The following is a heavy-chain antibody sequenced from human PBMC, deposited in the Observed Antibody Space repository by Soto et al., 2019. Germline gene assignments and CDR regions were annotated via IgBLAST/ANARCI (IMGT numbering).Heavy chain of an antibody. CDR2: ISSSSSYI. J-gene: IGHJ4*02. V-gene: IGHV3-21*01. Sequence: EVQLVESGGGLVKPGGSLGLSCAASGFTFSSYSMNWVRQAPGKGLEWVSSISSSSSYIYYADSVKGRFTISRDNAKNSMYLQMNSLRPEDTAVYYCARGISLDYWGQVTLVTVSS. CDR1: GFTFSSYS. CDR3: ARGISLDY.